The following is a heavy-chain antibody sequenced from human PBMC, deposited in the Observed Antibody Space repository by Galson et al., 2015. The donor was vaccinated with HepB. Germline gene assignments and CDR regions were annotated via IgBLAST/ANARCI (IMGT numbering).Heavy chain of an antibody. J-gene: IGHJ6*02. V-gene: IGHV3-21*01. CDR2: ISPTSSYI. D-gene: IGHD2-15*01. Sequence: SLRLSCAASGFTLSDYSMNWVRQAPGKGLEWVSIISPTSSYIYYGASVKGRFTISRDNAKNSLYLQMNSVRADDTAVYYWAREGLVGAEGYYRGMDVWGQGTTVTVSS. CDR3: AREGLVGAEGYYRGMDV. CDR1: GFTLSDYS.